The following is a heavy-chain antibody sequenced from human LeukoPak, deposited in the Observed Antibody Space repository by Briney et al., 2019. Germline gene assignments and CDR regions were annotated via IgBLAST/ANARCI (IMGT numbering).Heavy chain of an antibody. V-gene: IGHV4-59*01. Sequence: SETLSPTCTVSGGSISSYYWSWIRQPPGKGLEWIGYIYYSGSTNYNPSLKSRVTISVDTSKNQFSLKLSSVTAADTAVYYCARDGSSGPPQTWGQGTLVTVSS. CDR2: IYYSGST. CDR1: GGSISSYY. D-gene: IGHD3-22*01. J-gene: IGHJ4*02. CDR3: ARDGSSGPPQT.